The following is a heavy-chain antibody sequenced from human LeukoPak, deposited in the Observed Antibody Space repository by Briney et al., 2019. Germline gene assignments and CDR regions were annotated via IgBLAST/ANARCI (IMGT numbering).Heavy chain of an antibody. CDR1: GGTFSSYA. V-gene: IGHV1-69*04. J-gene: IGHJ6*02. D-gene: IGHD2-21*02. CDR3: ARRYCGGDCYSPYYFYYGMDV. Sequence: ASVKVSCKASGGTFSSYAISWVRQAPGQGLEWMGRIIPILGIANYAQKFQGRVTITADKSTSTAYMELSSLRSEDTAVYYCARRYCGGDCYSPYYFYYGMDVWGQGTTVTVSS. CDR2: IIPILGIA.